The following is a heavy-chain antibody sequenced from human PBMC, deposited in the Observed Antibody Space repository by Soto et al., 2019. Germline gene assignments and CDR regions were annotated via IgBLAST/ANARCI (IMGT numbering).Heavy chain of an antibody. CDR3: ATSLWFGTQPEI. J-gene: IGHJ4*02. CDR2: ISPSGTT. CDR1: GGSFSNNY. D-gene: IGHD3-10*01. V-gene: IGHV4-34*01. Sequence: XETLALTCAVYGGSFSNNYWTGFRQPPGKGLEWIGEISPSGTTKYIPSLKSRGTISVDTSRKQFFLKVTSVSAADTAVYYCATSLWFGTQPEIWGPGTLVTVSS.